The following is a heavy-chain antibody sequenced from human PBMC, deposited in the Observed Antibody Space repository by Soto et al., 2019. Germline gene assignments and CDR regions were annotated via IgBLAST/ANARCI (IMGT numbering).Heavy chain of an antibody. CDR2: ISWNSGSI. CDR1: GFTFDDYA. D-gene: IGHD6-13*01. J-gene: IGHJ5*02. Sequence: LRLSCAASGFTFDDYAMHWVRQAPGKGLEWVSGISWNSGSIGYADSVKGRFTISRDNAKNSLYLQMNSLRAEDTALYYCAKDLVAAGYNWFDPWGQGTLVTVSS. V-gene: IGHV3-9*01. CDR3: AKDLVAAGYNWFDP.